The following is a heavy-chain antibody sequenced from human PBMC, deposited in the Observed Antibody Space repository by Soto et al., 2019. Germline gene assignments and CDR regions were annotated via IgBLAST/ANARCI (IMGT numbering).Heavy chain of an antibody. CDR1: GGSINTITYY. CDR2: IYYSGST. J-gene: IGHJ5*02. Sequence: ETLSLTCTVSGGSINTITYYWGWIRQPPGKGLEWIGTIYYSGSTYYNPSLKSRVTISVDTPKKQFSLKLTSVTAEDTAVYYCARHVVPDGNNWFHPWGQGTLVTVSS. CDR3: ARHVVPDGNNWFHP. D-gene: IGHD2-2*01. V-gene: IGHV4-39*01.